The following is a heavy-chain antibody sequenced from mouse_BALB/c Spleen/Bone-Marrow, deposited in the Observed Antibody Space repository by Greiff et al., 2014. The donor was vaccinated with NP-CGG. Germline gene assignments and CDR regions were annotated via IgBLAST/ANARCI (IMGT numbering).Heavy chain of an antibody. J-gene: IGHJ4*01. D-gene: IGHD1-2*01. CDR2: IWADGST. Sequence: VQLQQSGPGLVAPSQSLSITCPVSRFSLTNYGVHWVRQPPGKGLEWLGVIWADGSTNYNSALMSRLSISKDNSKSQVFFKMNSLQTDDTAMYYCARITTATGAMDYWGQGTSVTVSS. CDR3: ARITTATGAMDY. V-gene: IGHV2-9*02. CDR1: RFSLTNYG.